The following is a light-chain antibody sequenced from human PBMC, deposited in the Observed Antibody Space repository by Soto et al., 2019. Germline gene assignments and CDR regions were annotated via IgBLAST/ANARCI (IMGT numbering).Light chain of an antibody. V-gene: IGKV1-39*01. Sequence: DIQMTQSPSSLSASVGARVTITCRAGQSISSYLNWYAQKPREAPKLLIYAASSLQSGVPSRFSAIGSGTDLTITLSSLQPEDGETYDGQQSYSTPITFGQGTRLEIK. CDR3: QQSYSTPIT. CDR2: AAS. J-gene: IGKJ5*01. CDR1: QSISSY.